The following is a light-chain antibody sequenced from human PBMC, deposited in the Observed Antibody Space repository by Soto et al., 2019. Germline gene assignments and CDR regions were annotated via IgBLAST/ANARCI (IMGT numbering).Light chain of an antibody. CDR2: AAS. CDR1: QDLDRW. CDR3: KQSRSFPLT. J-gene: IGKJ4*01. Sequence: DIQMTQSPSSVSSSVGDRVTITCRASQDLDRWLAWYQQKPGEAPKVLIYAASNLRSGVPSRFSGSGSGADFSLTISSLQPEDVATYYCKQSRSFPLTFGGGTKVDNK. V-gene: IGKV1-12*01.